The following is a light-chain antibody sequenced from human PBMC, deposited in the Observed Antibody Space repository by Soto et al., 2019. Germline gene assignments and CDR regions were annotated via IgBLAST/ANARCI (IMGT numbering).Light chain of an antibody. V-gene: IGKV3-20*01. CDR3: QQYGNSPGT. CDR2: AAS. Sequence: EIVLTQSPGTLSLSPGERATLSCRASQSVSSSYFAWFQQKPGQAPRLLIYAASLRDTGIPDRFSGSGSGTDFTLTISRREPDDFAVYYCQQYGNSPGTFGQGTKVEIK. CDR1: QSVSSSY. J-gene: IGKJ1*01.